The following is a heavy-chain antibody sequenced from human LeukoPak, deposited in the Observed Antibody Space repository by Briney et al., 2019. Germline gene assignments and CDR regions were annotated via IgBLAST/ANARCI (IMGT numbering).Heavy chain of an antibody. CDR3: ARGRFNIVVVPAAMGHKRKDWFDP. D-gene: IGHD2-2*01. CDR1: GGSISSGTFY. CDR2: IHHSRST. V-gene: IGHV4-39*07. J-gene: IGHJ5*02. Sequence: PSETLSLTCTVSGGSISSGTFYWGWTRQPPGKGLDWIGTIHHSRSTYYNPSLQRRVTISVDTYKNQFSLKLSSVSAADTAVYYCARGRFNIVVVPAAMGHKRKDWFDPWGQGTLVTVSS.